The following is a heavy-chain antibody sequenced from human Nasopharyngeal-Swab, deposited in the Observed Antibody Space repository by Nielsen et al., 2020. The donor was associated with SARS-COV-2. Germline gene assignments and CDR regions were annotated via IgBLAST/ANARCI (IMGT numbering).Heavy chain of an antibody. V-gene: IGHV4-59*01. Sequence: SETLSLTCTVSGDSINYYYWSWIRQPPGKGLEWIAYIYYDGRSHYNPSLKSRVTISIDTSKNQFSLKLNSVTAADTAVYYCARIGCSGGSCYCDYWGQGTLVTVSS. J-gene: IGHJ4*02. CDR2: IYYDGRS. D-gene: IGHD2-15*01. CDR1: GDSINYYY. CDR3: ARIGCSGGSCYCDY.